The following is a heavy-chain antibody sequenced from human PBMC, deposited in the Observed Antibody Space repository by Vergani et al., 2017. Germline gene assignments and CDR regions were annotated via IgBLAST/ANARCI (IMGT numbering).Heavy chain of an antibody. CDR3: ARDWTLDV. CDR2: IYYGGST. CDR1: GGSITSGGSY. V-gene: IGHV4-31*01. Sequence: QVQLQESGPGLVKPSQTLSLTCSVSGGSITSGGSYWTWIRQHPGKVLEWIGYIYYGGSTYYKPSLNRPVTISVDTSKNQFSLKLSSVTAADTAVSYCARDWTLDVWGKGTTVTVSS. D-gene: IGHD3/OR15-3a*01. J-gene: IGHJ6*04.